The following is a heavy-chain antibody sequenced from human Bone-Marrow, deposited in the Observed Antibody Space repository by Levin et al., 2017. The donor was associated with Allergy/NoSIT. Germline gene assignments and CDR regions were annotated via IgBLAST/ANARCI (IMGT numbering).Heavy chain of an antibody. CDR3: ARLVLYDILTGYSYFDY. V-gene: IGHV4-39*01. CDR1: GGSISTNGYY. D-gene: IGHD3-9*01. CDR2: VSYSGGT. J-gene: IGHJ4*02. Sequence: SETLSLTCTVSGGSISTNGYYWGWIRQPPGKGLEWIGSVSYSGGTYYNPSLTSRVTISVDTSKNQFSLKLDSVTAAGTAVYYCARLVLYDILTGYSYFDYWGQGTLVTVSS.